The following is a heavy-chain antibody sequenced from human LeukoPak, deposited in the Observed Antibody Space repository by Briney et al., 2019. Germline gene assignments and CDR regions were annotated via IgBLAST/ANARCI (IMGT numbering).Heavy chain of an antibody. CDR2: IYYSGST. CDR3: ASGSPYYFDY. D-gene: IGHD1-26*01. V-gene: IGHV4-59*01. Sequence: SETLSLTCTVSGGSISSYYWSWIRQPPGKGLEWIGYIYYSGSTNYNPSLKSRVTISVDTSKNQFSLKLSSVTAADMAVYYCASGSPYYFDYWGQGTLVTVSS. J-gene: IGHJ4*02. CDR1: GGSISSYY.